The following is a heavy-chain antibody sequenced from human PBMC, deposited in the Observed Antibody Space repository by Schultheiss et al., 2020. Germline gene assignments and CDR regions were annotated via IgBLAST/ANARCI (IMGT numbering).Heavy chain of an antibody. D-gene: IGHD6-13*01. CDR2: ISSSSSYI. Sequence: GGSLRLSCAASGFTISSYSMNWVRQAPGKGLEWVSSISSSSSYIYYADSVKGRFTISRDNAKNSLYLQMNSLRDEDPALYYCAKDMSLIAAASSLDYYYYGMDVWVQWTTVTVTS. J-gene: IGHJ6*02. CDR3: AKDMSLIAAASSLDYYYYGMDV. CDR1: GFTISSYS. V-gene: IGHV3-21*04.